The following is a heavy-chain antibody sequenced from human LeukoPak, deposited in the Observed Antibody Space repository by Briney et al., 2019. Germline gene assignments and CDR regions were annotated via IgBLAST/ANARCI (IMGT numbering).Heavy chain of an antibody. J-gene: IGHJ4*02. CDR1: GFTFSRYS. CDR2: ISISSSTI. V-gene: IGHV3-48*01. D-gene: IGHD3-10*01. CDR3: ARDSGSGSYSGY. Sequence: PGGSLRLSCAASGFTFSRYSMNWVRQAPGKGLEWLSYISISSSTIYYSDSVKGRFTISRDNSKNTLYLQMNSLRAEDTAVYYCARDSGSGSYSGYWGQGTLVTVSS.